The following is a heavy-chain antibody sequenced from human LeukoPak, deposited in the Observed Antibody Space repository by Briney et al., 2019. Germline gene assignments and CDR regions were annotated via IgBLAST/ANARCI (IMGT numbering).Heavy chain of an antibody. CDR1: ADSISNYY. V-gene: IGHV4-59*01. CDR3: AAEFSNEQWLDWDY. CDR2: IYNSGST. J-gene: IGHJ4*02. Sequence: SETLSLTCTVSADSISNYYWTWLRQPPGRGLEWIGYIYNSGSTNYNTSLKSRVTISMDTSKNQFSLKLSSVTAADTAVYCAAEFSNEQWLDWDYWGQGTLVTVSS. D-gene: IGHD6-19*01.